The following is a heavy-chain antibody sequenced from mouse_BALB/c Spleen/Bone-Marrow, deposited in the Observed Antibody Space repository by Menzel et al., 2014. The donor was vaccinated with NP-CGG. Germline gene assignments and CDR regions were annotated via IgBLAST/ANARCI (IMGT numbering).Heavy chain of an antibody. Sequence: EVQLVESGGGLVQPGGSLKLSCAASGFDFSGFWMGWVRQAPGRGLEWIGAINPDSSTINYTPSLKDRFIISRDNAKNTLYLQMSKVRSEDTALYYCARLGYYGGFAYWGQGTLVTVSA. CDR2: INPDSSTI. D-gene: IGHD2-3*01. V-gene: IGHV4-1*02. CDR1: GFDFSGFW. J-gene: IGHJ3*01. CDR3: ARLGYYGGFAY.